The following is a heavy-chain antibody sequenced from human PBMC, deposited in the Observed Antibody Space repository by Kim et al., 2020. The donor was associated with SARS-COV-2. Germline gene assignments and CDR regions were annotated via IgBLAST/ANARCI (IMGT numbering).Heavy chain of an antibody. J-gene: IGHJ4*02. V-gene: IGHV4-59*01. CDR3: ARDYYDFWSGAHYFDY. D-gene: IGHD3-3*01. Sequence: LKSRVTISVDTSKNQFSLKLSSVTAADTAVYYCARDYYDFWSGAHYFDYWGQGTLVTVSS.